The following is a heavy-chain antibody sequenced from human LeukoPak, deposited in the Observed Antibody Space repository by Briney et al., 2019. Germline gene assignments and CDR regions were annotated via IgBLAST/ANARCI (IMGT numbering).Heavy chain of an antibody. CDR3: ARDPYIGWSGYSY. J-gene: IGHJ4*02. CDR2: INPNSGGT. CDR1: GYTFTGYY. Sequence: ASVKVSCKASGYTFTGYYMHWVRQAPGQGLEWMGWINPNSGGTNYAQKFQGRVTMTRDTSISTAYMELSRLRSDDTAVYYCARDPYIGWSGYSYWGQGTLVTVSS. D-gene: IGHD3-3*01. V-gene: IGHV1-2*02.